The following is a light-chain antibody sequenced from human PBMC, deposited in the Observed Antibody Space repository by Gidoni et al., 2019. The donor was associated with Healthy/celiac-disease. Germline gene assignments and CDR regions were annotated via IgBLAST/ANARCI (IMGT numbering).Light chain of an antibody. V-gene: IGKV1-39*01. CDR3: QQSYSTPWT. CDR2: AAS. CDR1: QSISSY. J-gene: IGKJ1*01. Sequence: DIQMTQSPSSLSESVGDRVTITCRASQSISSYLNWYQQKPGKAPKLLIYAASSLQSGVPSRFSGSGSGTDFTLTISSLQPEDFATYYCQQSYSTPWTFGQGTKVEIK.